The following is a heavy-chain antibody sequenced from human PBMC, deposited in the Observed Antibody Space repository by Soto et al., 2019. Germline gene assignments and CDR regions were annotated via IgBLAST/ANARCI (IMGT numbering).Heavy chain of an antibody. J-gene: IGHJ4*02. D-gene: IGHD5-18*01. CDR2: IIPIFGTA. Sequence: SVKVSCKASGGTFSIYAISWVLQAPGQGLEWMGGIIPIFGTANYAQKFQGRVTITADESTSTAYMELSSLRSEDTAVYYCADVDTAMAARYWGQGTLVTVSS. V-gene: IGHV1-69*13. CDR1: GGTFSIYA. CDR3: ADVDTAMAARY.